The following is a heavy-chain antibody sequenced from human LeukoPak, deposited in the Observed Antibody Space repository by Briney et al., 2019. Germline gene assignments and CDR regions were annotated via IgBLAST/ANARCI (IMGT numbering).Heavy chain of an antibody. CDR2: INVRGDGT. CDR3: AKDYRYGSA. Sequence: PGGSLRLSCAASGFTFNSFAFTWVRQAPGGGLEWVSAINVRGDGTYYAQSVRGRFTISRDNCKTTLYLQMNMLSAEDTALYYGAKDYRYGSAWGPGTLVVVSS. D-gene: IGHD6-19*01. V-gene: IGHV3-23*01. J-gene: IGHJ5*02. CDR1: GFTFNSFA.